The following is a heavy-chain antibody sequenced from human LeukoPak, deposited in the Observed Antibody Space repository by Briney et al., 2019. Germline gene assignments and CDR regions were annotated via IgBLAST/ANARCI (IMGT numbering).Heavy chain of an antibody. CDR3: ARGYDSSGYYLDAFDI. J-gene: IGHJ3*02. CDR1: GGSISSGGYS. CDR2: IYHSGST. Sequence: SQTLSLTCAVSGGSISSGGYSWSWIRQPPGQGLEWIGYIYHSGSTYYNPSLKSRVTISVDRSKNQFSLKLSSVTAADTAVYYCARGYDSSGYYLDAFDIWGQGTMVTVSS. V-gene: IGHV4-30-2*01. D-gene: IGHD3-22*01.